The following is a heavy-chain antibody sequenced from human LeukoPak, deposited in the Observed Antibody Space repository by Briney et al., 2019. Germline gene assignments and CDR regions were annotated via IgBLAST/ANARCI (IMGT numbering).Heavy chain of an antibody. CDR2: IDPNTGGT. J-gene: IGHJ5*02. D-gene: IGHD3-10*01. V-gene: IGHV1-2*02. CDR3: ARVYGSGSYYFWFDP. CDR1: GYTFTDYY. Sequence: ASVKVSCKTSGYTFTDYYMHWVRQAPGQGLEWMGRIDPNTGGTNFAQKFQVRVTMTRDTSISTVYMELTGLRSEDMAVYYCARVYGSGSYYFWFDPWGQGTLVTVSS.